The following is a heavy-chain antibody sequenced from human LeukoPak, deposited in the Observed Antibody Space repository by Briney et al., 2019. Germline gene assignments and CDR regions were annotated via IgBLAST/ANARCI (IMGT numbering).Heavy chain of an antibody. D-gene: IGHD6-19*01. CDR3: ARDQSSVAGTTYNWFDP. J-gene: IGHJ5*02. V-gene: IGHV3-21*01. Sequence: GGSLRLSCAASGFTFSNYAMSWVRQAPGKGLEWVSSISGSGGNTYYADSVKGRFTISRDNAKNSLYLQMNSLRAEDTAVYYCARDQSSVAGTTYNWFDPWGQGTLVTVSS. CDR1: GFTFSNYA. CDR2: ISGSGGNT.